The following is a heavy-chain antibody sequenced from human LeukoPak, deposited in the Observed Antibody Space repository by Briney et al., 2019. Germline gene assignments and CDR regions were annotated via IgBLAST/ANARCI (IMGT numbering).Heavy chain of an antibody. CDR1: GYTFTGYY. Sequence: GVSVKVSCKASGYTFTGYYMHWVRPAPGQGLEWMGRINPNNGGTNYAQKFQGRVTMTRDTSISTAYMELSRLRSDDTAVYYCASPPSDTAMATHDAFDIWGQGTMVTVSS. CDR3: ASPPSDTAMATHDAFDI. V-gene: IGHV1-2*06. J-gene: IGHJ3*02. CDR2: INPNNGGT. D-gene: IGHD5-18*01.